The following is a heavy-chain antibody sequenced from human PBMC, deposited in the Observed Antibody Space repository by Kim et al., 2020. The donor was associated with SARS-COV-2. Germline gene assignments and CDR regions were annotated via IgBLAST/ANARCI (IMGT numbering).Heavy chain of an antibody. CDR2: IYYSGST. CDR1: GCSISSGGYY. J-gene: IGHJ6*02. V-gene: IGHV4-31*03. Sequence: SETLSLTCTVSGCSISSGGYYWSWIRQHPGKGLEWIGYIYYSGSTYYNPSLKSRVTISVDTSKNQFSLKLSSVTAADTAVYYCARDRVVPAAIGTNYYYYGMDVWGQGTTVTVSS. CDR3: ARDRVVPAAIGTNYYYYGMDV. D-gene: IGHD2-2*02.